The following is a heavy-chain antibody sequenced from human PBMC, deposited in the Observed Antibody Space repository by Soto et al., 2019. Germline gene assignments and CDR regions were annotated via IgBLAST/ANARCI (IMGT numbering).Heavy chain of an antibody. CDR1: GFSLSSTRMA. V-gene: IGHV2-5*02. J-gene: IGHJ4*02. CDR2: IYWDDDK. D-gene: IGHD6-19*01. CDR3: AHIVVAGLGYYFYY. Sequence: QITLKESGPTLVKPTQTLTLTCTFSGFSLSSTRMAVGWIRQPPGKALEWLALIYWDDDKRYSPFLKSRLTITKDTSKNQVVLTMSSMDPVDTARYYCAHIVVAGLGYYFYYWGQGTLVTVSS.